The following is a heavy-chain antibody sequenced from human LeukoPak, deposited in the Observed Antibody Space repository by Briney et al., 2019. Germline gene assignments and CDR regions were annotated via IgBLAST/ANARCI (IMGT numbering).Heavy chain of an antibody. V-gene: IGHV4-39*07. J-gene: IGHJ4*02. CDR2: IYYSWST. Sequence: PSETLSLTCTVSGGSISSSSYYWGWIRQPPGKGLEWIGSIYYSWSTYYNPSLKSRVTISVDTSKNQFSLKLSSVTAADTAVYYAIFGVVILDNRIDYWGQGTLVTVSS. CDR3: IFGVVILDNRIDY. D-gene: IGHD3-3*01. CDR1: GGSISSSSYY.